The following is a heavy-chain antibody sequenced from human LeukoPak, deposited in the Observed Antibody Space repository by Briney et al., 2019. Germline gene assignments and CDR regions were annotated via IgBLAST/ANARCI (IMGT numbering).Heavy chain of an antibody. D-gene: IGHD2-15*01. CDR1: GYTFTGYY. CDR3: ARVVVAGPGWYNWFDP. CDR2: INPNSGGT. J-gene: IGHJ5*02. Sequence: ASVKVSCKASGYTFTGYYMHWVRQAPGQGVEWMGRINPNSGGTNYAQKFQGRVTMTRDTSISTAYIELSRLRSDDTAVYYCARVVVAGPGWYNWFDPWGQGTLVTVSS. V-gene: IGHV1-2*06.